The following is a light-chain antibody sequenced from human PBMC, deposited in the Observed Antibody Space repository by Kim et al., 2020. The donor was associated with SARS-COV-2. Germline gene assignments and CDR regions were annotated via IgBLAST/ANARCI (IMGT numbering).Light chain of an antibody. CDR2: EAS. J-gene: IGKJ4*01. Sequence: ASVGDRVTITGRASQDISSWLAWYQQKPGKAHKVLIYEASNLQSGVPSRFSGSGSGTDFTLTINSLQPEDFATYYCQQAHGFPLTFGGGTKVDIK. CDR3: QQAHGFPLT. V-gene: IGKV1D-12*01. CDR1: QDISSW.